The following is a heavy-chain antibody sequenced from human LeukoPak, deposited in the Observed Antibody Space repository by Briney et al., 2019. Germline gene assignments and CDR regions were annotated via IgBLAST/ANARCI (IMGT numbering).Heavy chain of an antibody. V-gene: IGHV3-30*01. Sequence: GGSLRLSCAASGFTFSSYAMHWVRQAPGNGLEWVAVISYDGSNKYYADSVKGRFTISRDNSKNTLYLQMNSLRAEGTAVYYCARAWWDYSHGRRYYYYGMDVWGQGTTVTVSS. J-gene: IGHJ6*02. CDR1: GFTFSSYA. D-gene: IGHD4-11*01. CDR2: ISYDGSNK. CDR3: ARAWWDYSHGRRYYYYGMDV.